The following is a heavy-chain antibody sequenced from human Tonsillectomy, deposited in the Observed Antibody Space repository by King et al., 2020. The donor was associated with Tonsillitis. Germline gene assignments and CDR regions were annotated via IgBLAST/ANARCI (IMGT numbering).Heavy chain of an antibody. CDR3: AVCSGTAFLPYYSGMDV. D-gene: IGHD2-21*02. V-gene: IGHV1-2*02. J-gene: IGHJ6*02. Sequence: VQLVESGAEVKKPGASMKVSCKASGYTFTGFYLHWVRQAPGQGLDWMGWINPNTGGTVFAQKFQGRVTMTRDTSISTAYMELSSLSSDDTAMYYCAVCSGTAFLPYYSGMDVWVQGSTVVVSS. CDR1: GYTFTGFY. CDR2: INPNTGGT.